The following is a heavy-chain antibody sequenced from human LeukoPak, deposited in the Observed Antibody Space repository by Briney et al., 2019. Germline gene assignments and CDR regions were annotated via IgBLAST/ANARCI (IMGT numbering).Heavy chain of an antibody. J-gene: IGHJ6*02. Sequence: PGGSLRLSCEASGFSFSTYWMTWVRQAPGKGLEWVSAISGSGGSTYYADSVKGRFTISRDNSKNTLYLQMNSLRAEDTAVYYCARAARPPYYYYGMDVWGQGTTVTVSS. D-gene: IGHD6-6*01. CDR2: ISGSGGST. CDR1: GFSFSTYW. V-gene: IGHV3-23*01. CDR3: ARAARPPYYYYGMDV.